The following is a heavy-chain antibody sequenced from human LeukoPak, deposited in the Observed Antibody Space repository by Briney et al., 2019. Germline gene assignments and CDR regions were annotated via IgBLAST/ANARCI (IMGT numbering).Heavy chain of an antibody. CDR3: ARVDRYDILTGAFDY. CDR2: INPNSGGT. V-gene: IGHV1-2*02. CDR1: GYTFTGYY. D-gene: IGHD3-9*01. J-gene: IGHJ4*02. Sequence: ASVKVSCKASGYTFTGYYMHWVQQAPGQGLEWMGWINPNSGGTNYAQKFQGRVTMTRDTSISTAYMELSRLRSDDTAVYYCARVDRYDILTGAFDYWGQGTLVTVSS.